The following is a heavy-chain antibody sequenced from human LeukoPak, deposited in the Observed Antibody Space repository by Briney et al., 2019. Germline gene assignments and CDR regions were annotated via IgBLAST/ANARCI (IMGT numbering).Heavy chain of an antibody. J-gene: IGHJ4*02. Sequence: SETLSLTCAVYGGSFSNYYWSWIRQPPGKGLEWIGEINHSGSTHYNPSLKSRVTVSVDTSNNHFSLKMSSMTAADTAVYYCVTGILYYFDSWGQGSLVTVSS. V-gene: IGHV4-34*01. CDR3: VTGILYYFDS. CDR2: INHSGST. CDR1: GGSFSNYY. D-gene: IGHD2-15*01.